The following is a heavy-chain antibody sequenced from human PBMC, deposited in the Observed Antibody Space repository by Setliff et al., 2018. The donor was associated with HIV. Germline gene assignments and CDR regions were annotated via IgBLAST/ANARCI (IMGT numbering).Heavy chain of an antibody. V-gene: IGHV4-31*03. CDR2: IYHSGST. D-gene: IGHD3-10*02. J-gene: IGHJ5*02. Sequence: SETLSLTCTVSGDSIGFSGYFWSWIRQHPGKGLEWIGEIYHSGSTNYNPSLKSRVTISIDRSKNQFSLKLSSVTAADTAVYYCARDVRELDWFDPWGQGTLVTVSS. CDR3: ARDVRELDWFDP. CDR1: GDSIGFSGYF.